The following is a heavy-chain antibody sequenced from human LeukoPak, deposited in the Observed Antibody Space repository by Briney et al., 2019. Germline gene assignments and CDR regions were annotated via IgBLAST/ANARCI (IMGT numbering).Heavy chain of an antibody. J-gene: IGHJ4*02. CDR1: GFTFSSYW. Sequence: GGSLRLSCAASGFTFSSYWMSWVRQAPGKGLEWVSVIYSGGTTYYADSVKGRFTISRDNSKNTLYLQMNSLRAEDTAVYYCARRAGAYSHPYDYWGQGTLVTVSS. D-gene: IGHD4/OR15-4a*01. CDR2: IYSGGTT. CDR3: ARRAGAYSHPYDY. V-gene: IGHV3-53*01.